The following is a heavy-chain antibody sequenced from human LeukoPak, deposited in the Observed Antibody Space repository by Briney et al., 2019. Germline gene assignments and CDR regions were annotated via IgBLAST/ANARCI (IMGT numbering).Heavy chain of an antibody. V-gene: IGHV1-46*01. CDR2: INPSGGST. Sequence: ASVKVSCKASGYTFTSYYMHWVRQAPGQGLEWMGVINPSGGSTSYAQKFQGRVTMTRDTSTSTVYMELSSLRSEDTAVYYCARGTRIAAAGHLPPFDYWGQGTLVTVSS. J-gene: IGHJ4*02. CDR3: ARGTRIAAAGHLPPFDY. D-gene: IGHD6-13*01. CDR1: GYTFTSYY.